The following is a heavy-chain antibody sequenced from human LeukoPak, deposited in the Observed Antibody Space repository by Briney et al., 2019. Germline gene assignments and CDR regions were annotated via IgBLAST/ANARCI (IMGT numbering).Heavy chain of an antibody. CDR1: GVSISSYF. CDR2: IYHSGST. CDR3: TRGAGFGYYYMDV. V-gene: IGHV4-59*12. J-gene: IGHJ6*03. Sequence: SETLSLTCTVSGVSISSYFWSWIRQPPGKGLEWIGYIYHSGSTFYNPSLKSRVTISVDTSKNQFSLKLSSVTAADTAVYYCTRGAGFGYYYMDVWGKGTTVTVSS. D-gene: IGHD3-10*01.